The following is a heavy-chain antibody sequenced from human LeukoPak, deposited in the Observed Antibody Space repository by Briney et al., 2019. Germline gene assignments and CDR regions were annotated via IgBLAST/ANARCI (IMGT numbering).Heavy chain of an antibody. CDR1: GYTFTSYG. V-gene: IGHV1-18*04. Sequence: ASVKVSCKASGYTFTSYGISWVRQAPGQGLEWMGWISAYNGNTNYAQKLQGRVTMTTDTSTSTAYMELRSLRSDDTAVYNCARDGLLYNTSPFDYWGQGTLVTVSS. J-gene: IGHJ4*02. D-gene: IGHD1-14*01. CDR3: ARDGLLYNTSPFDY. CDR2: ISAYNGNT.